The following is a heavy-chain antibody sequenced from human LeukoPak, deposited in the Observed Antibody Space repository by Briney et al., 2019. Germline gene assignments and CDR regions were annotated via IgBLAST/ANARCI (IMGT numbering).Heavy chain of an antibody. CDR2: ISSSSSYI. Sequence: GGSLRLSCAASGFTFSSYSMNWVRQAPGKGLEWVSSISSSSSYIYYADSVKGRFTISRDNAKNSLYLQMNSLRAKDTAVYYCARDKGDSSSWYSPPGADYWGQGTLVTVSS. V-gene: IGHV3-21*01. CDR1: GFTFSSYS. D-gene: IGHD6-13*01. J-gene: IGHJ4*02. CDR3: ARDKGDSSSWYSPPGADY.